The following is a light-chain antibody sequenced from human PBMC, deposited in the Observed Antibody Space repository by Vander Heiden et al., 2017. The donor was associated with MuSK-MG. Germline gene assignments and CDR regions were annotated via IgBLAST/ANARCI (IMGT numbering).Light chain of an antibody. CDR2: GAS. Sequence: ESVLTQSPGTPSLSPGARATLSCRASQSLSSTYLAGYQQKPGQAPRLLIYGASSRATGTPDRFSGSGSGTDFTLTISRLEPEDFAVYDCQQYASHFGHGTRMEIK. J-gene: IGKJ5*01. CDR3: QQYASH. V-gene: IGKV3-20*01. CDR1: QSLSSTY.